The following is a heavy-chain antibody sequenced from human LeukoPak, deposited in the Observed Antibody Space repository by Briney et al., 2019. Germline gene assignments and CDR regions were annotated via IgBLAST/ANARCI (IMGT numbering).Heavy chain of an antibody. CDR2: IGTAGDT. D-gene: IGHD4-17*01. CDR1: GFTFSSYD. CDR3: ARGDYAGYYYYYMDV. Sequence: PGGSLRLSCAASGFTFSSYDMHWVRQATGKGLEWVSAIGTAGDTYYPGSVKGRFTISRENAKNSLYLQMNSLRAGDTAVYYCARGDYAGYYYYYMDVWGKGTTVTISS. V-gene: IGHV3-13*01. J-gene: IGHJ6*03.